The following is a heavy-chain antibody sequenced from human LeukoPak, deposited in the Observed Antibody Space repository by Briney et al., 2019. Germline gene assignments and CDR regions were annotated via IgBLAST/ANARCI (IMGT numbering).Heavy chain of an antibody. D-gene: IGHD2-2*01. Sequence: GGSLRLSCAASGFTFSSYSMNWVRQAPGKGLEWVLAISGSGGSTYYADSVKGRFTISRDNAKNSLHLQMHSLRAEDTAVYYCVRDNPRCCGVVPANIDDYWGQGTLVTVSS. V-gene: IGHV3-23*01. CDR3: VRDNPRCCGVVPANIDDY. CDR2: ISGSGGST. J-gene: IGHJ4*02. CDR1: GFTFSSYS.